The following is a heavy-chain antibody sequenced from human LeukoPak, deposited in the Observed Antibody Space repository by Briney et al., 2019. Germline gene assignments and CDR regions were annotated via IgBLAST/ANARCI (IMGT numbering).Heavy chain of an antibody. CDR3: AREWLSSGDSHYSH. CDR2: INSGKGNT. D-gene: IGHD2-15*01. Sequence: ASVKVSCKASGYTYSNYALHWVRQAPGQRLEWMGWINSGKGNTKYLQELQGRVAITTDTSASTVYVELSSLGSDDTAVYYCAREWLSSGDSHYSHWGQGTLVTVSS. V-gene: IGHV1-3*01. J-gene: IGHJ4*02. CDR1: GYTYSNYA.